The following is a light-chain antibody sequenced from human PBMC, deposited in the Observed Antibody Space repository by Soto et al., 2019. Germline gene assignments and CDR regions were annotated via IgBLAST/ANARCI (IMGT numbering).Light chain of an antibody. CDR1: QSLVHSDGNTY. CDR3: MQATLFWT. CDR2: KIS. V-gene: IGKV2-24*01. J-gene: IGKJ2*01. Sequence: DIVMTQTPLSSSVTLGQPASISCRSSQSLVHSDGNTYFSWLQQRPGQPPRLLIYKISNRFSRVPDRFSGSGAGTDFTLKISRGEAEDVVVYYCMQATLFWTFGQGTKLEIK.